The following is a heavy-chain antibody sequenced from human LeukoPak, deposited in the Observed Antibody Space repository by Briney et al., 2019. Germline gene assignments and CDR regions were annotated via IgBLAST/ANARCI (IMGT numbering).Heavy chain of an antibody. J-gene: IGHJ4*02. CDR1: AGSLSSSSNY. CDR2: IYYTESN. D-gene: IGHD2-15*01. CDR3: VRQYCSGGSCYLRFCFFDY. Sequence: SETLSLTCTVSAGSLSSSSNYWGWPRQPPGKGLEWISSIYYTESNYYDPYRKSRFTISVDTSKNQFSLKLSFVTAAETAVYYCVRQYCSGGSCYLRFCFFDYGGQGTLVIVSS. V-gene: IGHV4-39*01.